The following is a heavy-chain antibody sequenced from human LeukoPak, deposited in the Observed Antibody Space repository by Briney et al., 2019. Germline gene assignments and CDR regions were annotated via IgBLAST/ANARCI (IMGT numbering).Heavy chain of an antibody. CDR2: FSPKTGGS. Sequence: ASVKVSCKTSGYTFIGHYMHWVRQAPGHGLEWMGWFSPKTGGSHFAQKFRGRVAMTTDPSISTAYLELSSLRSDDTAVYYCVRDSGGSYYYPSDYWGQGTLVTVSS. V-gene: IGHV1-2*02. CDR3: VRDSGGSYYYPSDY. J-gene: IGHJ4*02. D-gene: IGHD1-26*01. CDR1: GYTFIGHY.